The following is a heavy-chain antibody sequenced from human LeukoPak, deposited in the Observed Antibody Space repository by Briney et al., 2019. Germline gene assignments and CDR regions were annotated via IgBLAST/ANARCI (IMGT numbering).Heavy chain of an antibody. Sequence: GASVKVSCKASGYTFTDYYIHWVRQAPGQGLEWMGWINPNNSGTYYAQRFQGRVTLTRDTSISTAYMELSRLTSDDTAVYYCARVIRATIAYDIWGQGTMVTVSS. CDR3: ARVIRATIAYDI. J-gene: IGHJ3*02. D-gene: IGHD4-17*01. CDR1: GYTFTDYY. V-gene: IGHV1-2*02. CDR2: INPNNSGT.